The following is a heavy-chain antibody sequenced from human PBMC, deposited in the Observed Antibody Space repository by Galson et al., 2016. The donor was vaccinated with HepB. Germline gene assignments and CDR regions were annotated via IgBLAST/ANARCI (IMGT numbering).Heavy chain of an antibody. Sequence: LSLTCTVSGTSISSGDNYWTWIRQPPGKGLEWLGYIYSSGSTSYNPSLKSRVTISGDTSKNQFSLELRSVTAADTAMYYCARSNYGYSNPLGYWGQGTLVTVSS. CDR2: IYSSGST. D-gene: IGHD4-17*01. J-gene: IGHJ4*02. CDR1: GTSISSGDNY. V-gene: IGHV4-30-4*01. CDR3: ARSNYGYSNPLGY.